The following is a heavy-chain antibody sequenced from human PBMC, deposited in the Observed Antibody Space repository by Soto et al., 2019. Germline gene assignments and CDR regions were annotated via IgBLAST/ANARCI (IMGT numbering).Heavy chain of an antibody. J-gene: IGHJ4*02. V-gene: IGHV3-33*01. CDR2: IWYDGSNK. CDR1: GFTFSSYG. D-gene: IGHD2-15*01. Sequence: GGSLRLSCAASGFTFSSYGMHWVRQAPGKGLEWVAVIWYDGSNKYYADSVKGRFTISRDNSKNTLYLQMNSLRAEDTAVYYCARDRLRSGDHHFDYWGQGTLVTVSS. CDR3: ARDRLRSGDHHFDY.